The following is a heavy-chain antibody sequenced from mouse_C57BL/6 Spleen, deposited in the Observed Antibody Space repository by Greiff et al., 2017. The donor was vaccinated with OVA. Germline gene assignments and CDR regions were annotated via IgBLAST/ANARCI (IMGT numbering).Heavy chain of an antibody. D-gene: IGHD2-4*01. CDR3: ARGDYDEDAMDY. Sequence: QVQLQQPGAELVKPGASVKMSCKASGYTFTSYWLTWVKQRPGQGLEWIGDIYPGSGSTNYNEKFKSKATLTVDTSSSTAYMQLSSLTSEDSAVYYCARGDYDEDAMDYWGQGTSVTVSS. V-gene: IGHV1-55*01. J-gene: IGHJ4*01. CDR1: GYTFTSYW. CDR2: IYPGSGST.